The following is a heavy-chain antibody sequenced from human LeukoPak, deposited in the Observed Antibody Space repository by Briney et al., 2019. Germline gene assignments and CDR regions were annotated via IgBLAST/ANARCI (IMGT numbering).Heavy chain of an antibody. CDR3: ARDSVFGVASYYYGMDV. V-gene: IGHV1-69*04. J-gene: IGHJ6*02. CDR1: GGTFSNYA. Sequence: SVKVSCKASGGTFSNYAISWVRQAPGQGPEWMGRIIPIIGITNYAQKFQGRVTITADRSTNTAYMELSSLRSEDTAVYYCARDSVFGVASYYYGMDVWGQGTTVTVSS. D-gene: IGHD3-3*01. CDR2: IIPIIGIT.